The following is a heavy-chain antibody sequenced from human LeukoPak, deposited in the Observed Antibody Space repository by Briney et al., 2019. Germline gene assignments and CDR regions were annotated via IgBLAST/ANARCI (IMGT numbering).Heavy chain of an antibody. D-gene: IGHD2-8*01. J-gene: IGHJ4*02. CDR1: GLTFSNCW. CDR2: INQDGSDM. CDR3: ASRYCSTPTFPYVGVFDY. V-gene: IGHV3-7*01. Sequence: GGSLRLSCAASGLTFSNCWMSWVRQSPGKGLEWVANINQDGSDMYYVDSVKGRFTISRDNGKNSVYLQMNSLRAEETAVYYCASRYCSTPTFPYVGVFDYWGQGALVIVSS.